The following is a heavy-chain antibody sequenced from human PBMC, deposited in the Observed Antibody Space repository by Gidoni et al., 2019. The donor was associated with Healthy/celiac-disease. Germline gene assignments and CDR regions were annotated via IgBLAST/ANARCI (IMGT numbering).Heavy chain of an antibody. Sequence: QLQLQEAGPGLVKPSETLSLTCTVSGGSISSSRYDWGWIRQPPGKGLEWIGSIYYSGSTYYNPSLKSRVTISVDTSKNQFSLKLSSVTAADTAVYYCARETSCSSTSCYTGNWFDPWGQGTLVTVSS. D-gene: IGHD2-2*02. J-gene: IGHJ5*02. CDR1: GGSISSSRYD. V-gene: IGHV4-39*07. CDR3: ARETSCSSTSCYTGNWFDP. CDR2: IYYSGST.